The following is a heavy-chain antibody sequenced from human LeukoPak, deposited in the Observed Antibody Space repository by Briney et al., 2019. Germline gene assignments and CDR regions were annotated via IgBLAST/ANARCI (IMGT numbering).Heavy chain of an antibody. CDR1: GGSISSGSYY. D-gene: IGHD3-22*01. CDR3: ARVLGYDSSGYYSSEYFQH. CDR2: IYTSGST. Sequence: SETLSLTCTVSGGSISSGSYYWSWIRQPAGKGLEWIGRIYTSGSTNYNPSLKSRVTISVDTSKNQFSLKLSSVTAADTAVYYCARVLGYDSSGYYSSEYFQHWGQGTLVTVSS. J-gene: IGHJ1*01. V-gene: IGHV4-61*02.